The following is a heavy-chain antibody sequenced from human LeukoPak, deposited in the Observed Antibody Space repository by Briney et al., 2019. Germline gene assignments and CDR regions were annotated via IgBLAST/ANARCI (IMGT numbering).Heavy chain of an antibody. V-gene: IGHV3-21*01. J-gene: IGHJ6*03. CDR3: AAGYSYGYEHEVYYYYMDA. D-gene: IGHD5-18*01. Sequence: GGPLRLSCAASGFTFSSYSMNWVRQAPGKGLEWVSSISSSSSYIYYADSVKGRFTISRDNAKNSLYLQMNSLRAEDTAVYYCAAGYSYGYEHEVYYYYMDAWGKGTTVTVSS. CDR1: GFTFSSYS. CDR2: ISSSSSYI.